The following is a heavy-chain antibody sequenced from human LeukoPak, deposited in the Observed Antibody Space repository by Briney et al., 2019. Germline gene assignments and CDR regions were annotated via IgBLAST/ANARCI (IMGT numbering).Heavy chain of an antibody. V-gene: IGHV1-2*06. D-gene: IGHD1-26*01. CDR2: INPNSGGT. CDR3: AGGGLLGYYYGMDV. Sequence: ASVKVSCTASGYTFTGYYMHWVRQAPGQGLEWMGRINPNSGGTNYAQKFQGRVTMTRDTSISTAYMELSRLRSDDTAVHYCAGGGLLGYYYGMDVWGQGTTVTVSS. J-gene: IGHJ6*02. CDR1: GYTFTGYY.